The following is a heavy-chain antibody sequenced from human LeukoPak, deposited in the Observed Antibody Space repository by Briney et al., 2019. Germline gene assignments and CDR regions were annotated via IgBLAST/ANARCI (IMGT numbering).Heavy chain of an antibody. Sequence: GGSLRLSCAASGFTFSSYAMTWVRQAPGQGLGWVSAISVGGGSTSYADSVKGRFTISRDNSQNTLYLQMNSLRAEDTAVYYCARDPGDSLYYFDYWGQGTLVTVSS. CDR3: ARDPGDSLYYFDY. CDR2: ISVGGGST. J-gene: IGHJ4*02. V-gene: IGHV3-23*01. CDR1: GFTFSSYA. D-gene: IGHD5-18*01.